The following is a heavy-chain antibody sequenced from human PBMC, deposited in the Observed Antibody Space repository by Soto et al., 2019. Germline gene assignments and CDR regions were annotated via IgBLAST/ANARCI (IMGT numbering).Heavy chain of an antibody. CDR1: GVSISSGGYY. J-gene: IGHJ6*02. Sequence: PSETLSLTCTVSGVSISSGGYYWSWIRQHPGKGLEWIGYIYYSGSTYYNPSLKSRVTISVDTSKNQFSLKLSSVTAADTAVYYCAREGGVYCSGGSCYYYGMDVWGQGTTVTVSS. CDR3: AREGGVYCSGGSCYYYGMDV. D-gene: IGHD2-15*01. V-gene: IGHV4-31*03. CDR2: IYYSGST.